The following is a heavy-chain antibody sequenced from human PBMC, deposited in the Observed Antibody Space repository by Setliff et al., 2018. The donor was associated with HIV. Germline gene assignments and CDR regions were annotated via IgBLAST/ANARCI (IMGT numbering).Heavy chain of an antibody. Sequence: SETLSLTCTVPGGSINRSNYYWGWIRQPPGKGLVWIGTISYTGSTYYDPSLKSRVTISLDTSKNQFFLKLSSVTAPDTAIYYCARQTWEYYDTLTGYYRSPKNFDSWGQGTLVTVSS. V-gene: IGHV4-39*01. CDR1: GGSINRSNYY. CDR3: ARQTWEYYDTLTGYYRSPKNFDS. CDR2: ISYTGST. D-gene: IGHD3-9*01. J-gene: IGHJ4*02.